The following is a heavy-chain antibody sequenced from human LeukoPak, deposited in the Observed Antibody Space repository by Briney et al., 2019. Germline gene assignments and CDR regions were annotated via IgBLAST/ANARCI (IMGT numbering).Heavy chain of an antibody. CDR1: GGSISSYY. Sequence: SSETLSLTCTVSGGSISSYYWSWVRQPPGKGLEWIGYIYYSGSTNYNPSLKSRVTISVDTSKNQFSLKLSSVTAADTAVYYCARGVSYCDSSGYYNEYFQHWGQGTLVTVSS. V-gene: IGHV4-59*08. CDR2: IYYSGST. J-gene: IGHJ1*01. CDR3: ARGVSYCDSSGYYNEYFQH. D-gene: IGHD3-22*01.